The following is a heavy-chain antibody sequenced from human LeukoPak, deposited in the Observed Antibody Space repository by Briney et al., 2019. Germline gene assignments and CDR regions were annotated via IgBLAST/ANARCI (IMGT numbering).Heavy chain of an antibody. CDR1: GDSISSYY. J-gene: IGHJ4*02. CDR2: IYYSGRT. V-gene: IGHV4-59*08. Sequence: SETLCLTCTVSGDSISSYYWSWIRQPPGKGLEWIGYIYYSGRTNHSPALKRRVTISVDTSKNQSALKMSSVTAGDTAVYYCGKQGRVLWELLGDFDYWGQGTLVTVSS. CDR3: GKQGRVLWELLGDFDY. D-gene: IGHD1-26*01.